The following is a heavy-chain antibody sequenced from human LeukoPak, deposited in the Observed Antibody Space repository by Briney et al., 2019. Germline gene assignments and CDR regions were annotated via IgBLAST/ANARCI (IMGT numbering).Heavy chain of an antibody. CDR1: GGTFSSYA. CDR3: ARDIVVVPAAMRYYYYYMDV. CDR2: IIPIFGTA. Sequence: GASVTVSCKASGGTFSSYAISWVRQAPGQGLEWMGGIIPIFGTANYAQKFQGRVTITADKSTSTAYMELSSLRSEDTAVYYCARDIVVVPAAMRYYYYYMDVWGKGTTVTVSS. V-gene: IGHV1-69*06. D-gene: IGHD2-2*01. J-gene: IGHJ6*03.